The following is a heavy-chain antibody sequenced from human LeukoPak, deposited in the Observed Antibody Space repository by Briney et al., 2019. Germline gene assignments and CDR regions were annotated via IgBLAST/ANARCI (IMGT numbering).Heavy chain of an antibody. V-gene: IGHV3-23*01. D-gene: IGHD5-18*01. CDR2: ISGSGGST. Sequence: PGGSLRLSCAASGFTFSSYAMSWVRQAPGKGLEWVSAISGSGGSTYYADSEKGRFTISRDNSKNTLSLQMNSLRAEDTAVYYCAKDIAQGYTYGSIEQDYWGQGTLVTVSS. CDR3: AKDIAQGYTYGSIEQDY. J-gene: IGHJ4*02. CDR1: GFTFSSYA.